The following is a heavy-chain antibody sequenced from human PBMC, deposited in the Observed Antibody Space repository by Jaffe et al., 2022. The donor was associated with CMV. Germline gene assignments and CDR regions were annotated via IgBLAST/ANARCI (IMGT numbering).Heavy chain of an antibody. CDR2: IIPIFGTA. CDR1: GGTFSSYA. CDR3: ASSIIAVAGTTVYYYYGMDV. V-gene: IGHV1-69*01. D-gene: IGHD6-19*01. J-gene: IGHJ6*02. Sequence: QVQLVQSGAEVKKPGSSVKVSCKASGGTFSSYAISWVRQAPGQGLEWMGGIIPIFGTANYAQKFQGRVTITADESTSTAYMELSSLRSEDTAVYYCASSIIAVAGTTVYYYYGMDVWGQGTTVTVSS.